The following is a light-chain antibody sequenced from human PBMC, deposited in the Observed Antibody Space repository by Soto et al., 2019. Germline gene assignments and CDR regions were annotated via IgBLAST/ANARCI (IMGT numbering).Light chain of an antibody. CDR3: SSYTSSSSVV. CDR1: SSDVGGYNY. J-gene: IGLJ2*01. CDR2: EVS. V-gene: IGLV2-14*01. Sequence: QSALTQPASVSGSPGQSITISCNGTSSDVGGYNYVSGYQQHPGKAPKLMIYEVSNRPSGVSNRFSGSKSGNTASLTISGLQAEYEADYYCSSYTSSSSVVFGGGTKVTVL.